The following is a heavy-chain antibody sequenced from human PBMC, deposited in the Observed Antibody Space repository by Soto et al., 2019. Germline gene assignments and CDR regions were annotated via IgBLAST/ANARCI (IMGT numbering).Heavy chain of an antibody. J-gene: IGHJ4*02. CDR2: INPSGGST. CDR3: ASEEGYTSSSNY. Sequence: ASVKVSCKASGYTFTTYYMHWVRQAPGQGLEWMGIINPSGGSTNYAQKFQGRVTMTRDTPTSAVYMELSSLRSEDTAVYYCASEEGYTSSSNYWGQGTLVTVSS. CDR1: GYTFTTYY. V-gene: IGHV1-46*01. D-gene: IGHD6-6*01.